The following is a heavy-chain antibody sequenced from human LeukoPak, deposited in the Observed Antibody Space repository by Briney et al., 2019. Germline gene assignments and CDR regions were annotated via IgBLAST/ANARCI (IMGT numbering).Heavy chain of an antibody. J-gene: IGHJ4*02. CDR1: GFTSHSYA. D-gene: IGHD2-21*02. Sequence: GGSLRLSCATSGFTSHSYAMSWVRQAPGKGLEWVSAINGGGDVTYYADSVQGRFFFSRDNAKNTLYLQLNSLRAEDTAVYYCARGNVDIVATVCGGDCYPDYFDYWGQGTLVTVSS. CDR3: ARGNVDIVATVCGGDCYPDYFDY. V-gene: IGHV3-23*01. CDR2: INGGGDVT.